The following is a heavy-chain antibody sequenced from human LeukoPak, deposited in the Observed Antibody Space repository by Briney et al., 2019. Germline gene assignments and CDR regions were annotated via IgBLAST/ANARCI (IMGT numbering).Heavy chain of an antibody. D-gene: IGHD6-13*01. V-gene: IGHV1-2*02. Sequence: ASVKVSCKTSGYTFSRHGITWVRQAPGQGLEWMGWINPNSGGTNYAQKFQGRVTMTRDTSISTAYMELSRLRSDDTAVYYCARDLGYEQQLPNEKRRNSGLDWFDPWGQGTLVTVSS. J-gene: IGHJ5*02. CDR3: ARDLGYEQQLPNEKRRNSGLDWFDP. CDR2: INPNSGGT. CDR1: GYTFSRHG.